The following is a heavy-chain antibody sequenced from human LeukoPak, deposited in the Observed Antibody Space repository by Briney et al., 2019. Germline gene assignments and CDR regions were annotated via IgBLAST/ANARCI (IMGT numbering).Heavy chain of an antibody. CDR1: GLTFSNYW. Sequence: GGSLRLSCAASGLTFSNYWMSWVRQAPGKGLEWVANIKEDGSEKYYGDSVRGRFTISRDYAKSSLNLQMSSLRADDTAVYYCARHGRHNFDYWGQGTLVTVSS. CDR3: ARHGRHNFDY. CDR2: IKEDGSEK. V-gene: IGHV3-7*01. D-gene: IGHD5-24*01. J-gene: IGHJ4*02.